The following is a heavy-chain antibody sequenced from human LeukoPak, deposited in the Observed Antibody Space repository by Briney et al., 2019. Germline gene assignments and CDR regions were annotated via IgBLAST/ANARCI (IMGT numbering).Heavy chain of an antibody. CDR3: ARDHRIAVAGTLSGY. V-gene: IGHV1-18*01. D-gene: IGHD6-19*01. Sequence: ASVKVSCKASGYTFTSYGISWVRQAPGQGLEWMGWISTYNGDTIYAQNLQGRVTMTTDTSTSTAYMELRSLRSDDTAIYYCARDHRIAVAGTLSGYWGQGTLVTVSS. CDR1: GYTFTSYG. CDR2: ISTYNGDT. J-gene: IGHJ4*02.